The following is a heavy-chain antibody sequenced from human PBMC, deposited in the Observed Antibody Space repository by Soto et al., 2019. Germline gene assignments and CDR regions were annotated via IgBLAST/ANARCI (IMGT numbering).Heavy chain of an antibody. J-gene: IGHJ5*02. CDR1: GGSFSGYY. Sequence: PXETLSLTCAVYGGSFSGYYWSWIRQPPGKGLEWIGEINHSGSTNYNPSLKSRVTISVDTSKNQFSLKLSSVTAADTAVYYCARGRCSGGSCYAWFDPWGQGTLVTVSS. CDR3: ARGRCSGGSCYAWFDP. V-gene: IGHV4-34*01. D-gene: IGHD2-15*01. CDR2: INHSGST.